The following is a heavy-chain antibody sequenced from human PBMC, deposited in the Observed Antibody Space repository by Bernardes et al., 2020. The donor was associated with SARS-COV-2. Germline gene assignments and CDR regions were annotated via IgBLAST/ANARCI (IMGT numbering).Heavy chain of an antibody. CDR2: SSDSGGTT. D-gene: IGHD2-15*01. CDR1: GFTFSSYA. J-gene: IGHJ6*02. CDR3: ARAAGCSGGSCHSEWGFYYYAMDV. V-gene: IGHV3-23*01. Sequence: SLRLSCAASGFTFSSYAMTWVRQAPGKGLEWVSTSSDSGGTTYYVDSVKGRFTISRDNSKNTLYLQMNSLRAEDTALYYCARAAGCSGGSCHSEWGFYYYAMDVWGQGTTVTVSS.